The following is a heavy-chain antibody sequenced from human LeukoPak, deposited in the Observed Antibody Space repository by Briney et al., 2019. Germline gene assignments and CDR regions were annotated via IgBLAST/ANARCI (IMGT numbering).Heavy chain of an antibody. V-gene: IGHV3-30*02. D-gene: IGHD2-2*01. J-gene: IGHJ6*02. CDR2: IRCDGSNK. CDR1: GFTFSSYG. Sequence: GGSLRLSCAASGFTFSSYGMHWVRQAPGKGLECVAFIRCDGSNKYYADFVKGRFTISRDNYKNTLYLQMNSLGAEDTAVYYCAKDGGSRIYYYYYGMDVWGQGTTVTVSS. CDR3: AKDGGSRIYYYYYGMDV.